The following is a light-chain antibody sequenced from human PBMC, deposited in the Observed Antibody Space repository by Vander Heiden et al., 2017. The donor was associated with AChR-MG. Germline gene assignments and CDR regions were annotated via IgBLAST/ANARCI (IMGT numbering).Light chain of an antibody. CDR2: GAS. CDR3: QQYYKWPWT. V-gene: IGKV3-15*01. CDR1: QSVGSN. Sequence: EIVMTQSPATLSVSPGERATLSCRASQSVGSNLVWYQQKFGQAPRLLIYGASIRATDFPDRFSAYGSGTEFTLTISSLQSEDFAAYYCQQYYKWPWTFGQGTKVAIK. J-gene: IGKJ1*01.